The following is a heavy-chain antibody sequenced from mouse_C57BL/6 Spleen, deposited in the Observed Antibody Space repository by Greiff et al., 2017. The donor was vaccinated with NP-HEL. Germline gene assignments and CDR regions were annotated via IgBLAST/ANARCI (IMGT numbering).Heavy chain of an antibody. V-gene: IGHV1-26*01. CDR2: INPNNGGT. CDR3: ARSDYYGSSPYAMDY. J-gene: IGHJ4*01. CDR1: GYTFTDYY. D-gene: IGHD1-1*01. Sequence: EVQLQQSGPELVKPGASVKISCKASGYTFTDYYMNWVKQSHGKSLEWIGDINPNNGGTSYNQKFKGKATLTVDKSSSTAYMELRSRTSEDSAVYYCARSDYYGSSPYAMDYWGQGTSVTVSS.